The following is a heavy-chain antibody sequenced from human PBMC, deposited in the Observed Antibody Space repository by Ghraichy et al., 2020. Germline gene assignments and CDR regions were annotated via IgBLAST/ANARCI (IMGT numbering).Heavy chain of an antibody. CDR3: ARETNQSYFSIDY. J-gene: IGHJ4*02. CDR1: GYTFTNYA. V-gene: IGHV1-18*01. Sequence: ASVKVSCKASGYTFTNYAISWVRQVPGQGLEWMGWISGLNGDTNYAQSFQGRVTVTTDTSTSTAYLDLGSLRSDDTAVYYCARETNQSYFSIDYWGQGTLVTVSS. CDR2: ISGLNGDT. D-gene: IGHD2/OR15-2a*01.